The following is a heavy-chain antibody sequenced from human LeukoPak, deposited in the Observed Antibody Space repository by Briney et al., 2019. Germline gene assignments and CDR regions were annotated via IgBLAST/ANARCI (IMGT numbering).Heavy chain of an antibody. CDR1: GYTFTSYG. V-gene: IGHV1-18*01. Sequence: ASVKVSCKASGYTFTSYGISWVRQAPGQGLEWMGWISAYNGNTNYAQKLQDRVTMTTDTSTSTAYMELRSLRSDDTAVYYCARIAAAGTGPYYFDYWGQGTLVTVSS. CDR2: ISAYNGNT. D-gene: IGHD6-13*01. CDR3: ARIAAAGTGPYYFDY. J-gene: IGHJ4*02.